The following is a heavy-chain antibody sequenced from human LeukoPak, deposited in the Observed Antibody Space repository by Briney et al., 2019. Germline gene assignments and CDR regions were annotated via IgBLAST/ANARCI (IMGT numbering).Heavy chain of an antibody. CDR1: GFTFSSYA. Sequence: GGFLRLSCAASGFTFSSYAMSWVRQAPGKGLEWVSTISATGGSIYYADSVRGRLTISRDNSKNTVYLQMNSLRAGDTAVYYCARAIAAAGTALYNWGQGTLLTVSS. CDR3: ARAIAAAGTALYN. V-gene: IGHV3-23*01. J-gene: IGHJ4*02. D-gene: IGHD6-13*01. CDR2: ISATGGSI.